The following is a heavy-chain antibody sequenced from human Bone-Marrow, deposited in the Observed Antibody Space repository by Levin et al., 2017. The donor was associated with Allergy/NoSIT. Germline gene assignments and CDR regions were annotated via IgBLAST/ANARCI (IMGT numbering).Heavy chain of an antibody. CDR2: VYHSGDT. CDR1: GASIRSQY. Sequence: KASETLSLKCTVSGASIRSQYWSWIRQPPGGGLEWLGYVYHSGDTNYNPSLKSRLTMSVDTSQNQFSLKMTSVTAADTAVYYCATLSFSRFDPWGQGALVTVSS. CDR3: ATLSFSRFDP. J-gene: IGHJ5*02. V-gene: IGHV4-59*11. D-gene: IGHD3-3*02.